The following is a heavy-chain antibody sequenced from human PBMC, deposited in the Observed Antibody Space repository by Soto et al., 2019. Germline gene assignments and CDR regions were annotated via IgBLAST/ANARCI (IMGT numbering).Heavy chain of an antibody. J-gene: IGHJ4*02. Sequence: QVQLQQWGAGLLKPSETLSLTCAVYGGSFSGYYWSWIRQPPGKGLEWIGEINHSGSTNYNPSLKXRXTXXVDTSKNQFSLKLSSVTAADTAVYYCARDLVHFDYWGQGTLVTVSS. V-gene: IGHV4-34*01. CDR1: GGSFSGYY. CDR3: ARDLVHFDY. CDR2: INHSGST.